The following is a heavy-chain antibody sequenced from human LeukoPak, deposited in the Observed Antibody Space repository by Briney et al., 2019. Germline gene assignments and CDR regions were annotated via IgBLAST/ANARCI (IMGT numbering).Heavy chain of an antibody. CDR3: ARHLKGYCSNGVCSDAFDI. Sequence: SETLSLTCTVSSGSISSSSSYYWGWIRQPPGKGLEWIGSIYYSGKTYYNPSLKSRVTISVGTSKNQFSLKLSSVTAADTAVYYCARHLKGYCSNGVCSDAFDIWGQGTMVTVS. J-gene: IGHJ3*02. CDR2: IYYSGKT. CDR1: SGSISSSSSYY. V-gene: IGHV4-39*01. D-gene: IGHD2-8*01.